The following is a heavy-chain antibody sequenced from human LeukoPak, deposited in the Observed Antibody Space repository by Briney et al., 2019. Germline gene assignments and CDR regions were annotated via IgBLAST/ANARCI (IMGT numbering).Heavy chain of an antibody. V-gene: IGHV3-48*01. D-gene: IGHD3-10*01. J-gene: IGHJ4*02. CDR2: ISSSSSTL. CDR3: TRIYGSGSYYTD. Sequence: PGGSLRLSCAASGFTFGSYSMNWVRQAPGKGLEWISYISSSSSTLYYADSVEGRFTISGDNAMNSLYLQMDSLRAEDTAVYYCTRIYGSGSYYTDWGQGTLVTVSS. CDR1: GFTFGSYS.